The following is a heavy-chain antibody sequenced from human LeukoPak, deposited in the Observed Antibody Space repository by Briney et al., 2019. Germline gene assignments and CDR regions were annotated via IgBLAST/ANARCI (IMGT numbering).Heavy chain of an antibody. D-gene: IGHD1-1*01. Sequence: PGGSLTLSCAVSGVTFSNAWMTWVRQAPGKGLEWIGRIKTKIDGGTTDYAAPVKGRFTISRDDSNNRLYLQMNGLTTEDTAVYYCTSDLAVQTPWGQGTLVTVSS. V-gene: IGHV3-15*01. CDR2: IKTKIDGGTT. CDR3: TSDLAVQTP. J-gene: IGHJ5*02. CDR1: GVTFSNAW.